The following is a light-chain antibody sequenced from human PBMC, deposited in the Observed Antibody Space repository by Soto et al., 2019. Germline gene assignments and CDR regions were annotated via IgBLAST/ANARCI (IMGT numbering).Light chain of an antibody. Sequence: DIVMTQSPDSLAVSLGERATFNCKSSQSVLYSSNNKNYVAWYQQRPGQPPKLLIYWTSIRESGVPDRFSGSGSGTDFTLTISSLQAEDVAVYLCQQYYSPPLTFGGGTKVEIK. V-gene: IGKV4-1*01. CDR1: QSVLYSSNNKNY. CDR3: QQYYSPPLT. J-gene: IGKJ4*01. CDR2: WTS.